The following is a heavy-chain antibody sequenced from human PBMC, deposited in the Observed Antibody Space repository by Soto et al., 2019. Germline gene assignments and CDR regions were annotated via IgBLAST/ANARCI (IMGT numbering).Heavy chain of an antibody. D-gene: IGHD1-26*01. Sequence: PGGSLRLSCAASGLTFSSYSMNWVRQAPGKGLEWVSSISSSSSYIYYADSVKGRFTISRDNAKNSLYLQMNSLRAEDTAVYYCARDLPVAGHSVTWELPNYYGMDVWGQGTTVTVSS. CDR3: ARDLPVAGHSVTWELPNYYGMDV. V-gene: IGHV3-21*01. CDR1: GLTFSSYS. CDR2: ISSSSSYI. J-gene: IGHJ6*02.